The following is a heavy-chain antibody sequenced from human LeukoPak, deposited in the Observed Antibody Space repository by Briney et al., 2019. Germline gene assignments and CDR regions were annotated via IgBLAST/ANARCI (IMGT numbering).Heavy chain of an antibody. CDR1: GGSFSGYY. V-gene: IGHV4-34*01. J-gene: IGHJ4*02. D-gene: IGHD3-10*01. CDR2: INHSGST. CDR3: ARGSLTYYYGSGSSPHFDY. Sequence: SETLSLTCAVYGGSFSGYYWSWIRQPPGKGLEWIGEINHSGSTNYNPSLKGRVTISVDTSKNQFSLKLSSVTAADTAVYYCARGSLTYYYGSGSSPHFDYWGQGTLVTVSS.